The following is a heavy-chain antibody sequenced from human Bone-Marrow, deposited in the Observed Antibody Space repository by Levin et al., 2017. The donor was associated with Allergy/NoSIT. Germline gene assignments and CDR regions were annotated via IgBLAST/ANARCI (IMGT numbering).Heavy chain of an antibody. CDR2: IYYSGST. D-gene: IGHD6-13*01. CDR3: ARGNDSSSHPMDV. Sequence: SETLSLTCTVSGGSISSYYWSWIRQPPGKGLEWIGYIYYSGSTNYNPSLKSRVTISVDTSKNQFSLKLSSVTAADTAVYYCARGNDSSSHPMDVWGQGTTVTVSS. J-gene: IGHJ6*02. V-gene: IGHV4-59*08. CDR1: GGSISSYY.